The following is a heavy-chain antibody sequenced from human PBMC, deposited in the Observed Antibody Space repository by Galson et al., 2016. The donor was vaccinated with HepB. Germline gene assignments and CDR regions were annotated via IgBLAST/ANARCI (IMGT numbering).Heavy chain of an antibody. CDR2: TYYRSKWYN. Sequence: CAISGDSVASNSGGWNWIRQSPSRGLEWLGRTYYRSKWYNDYAVSVKSRITINPDTSKNQFSLQLNSVTPEDTAVYYCSRDLDPLMYAFYIWGQGTMVTVSS. CDR3: SRDLDPLMYAFYI. V-gene: IGHV6-1*01. J-gene: IGHJ3*02. CDR1: GDSVASNSGG. D-gene: IGHD2-8*01.